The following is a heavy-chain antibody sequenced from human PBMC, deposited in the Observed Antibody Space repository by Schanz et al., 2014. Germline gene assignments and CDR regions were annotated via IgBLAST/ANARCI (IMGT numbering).Heavy chain of an antibody. CDR3: ARDPYSASYFPSPPRYCLDV. Sequence: QVQLVQSGAEVKKPGASVKVSCKASGYTFVSYSMHWVRQAPGQGLEWMGIINPSGGGTSYALRFQDRVTVTRATSTSTVNMELTSLRSEDTAVYYCARDPYSASYFPSPPRYCLDVWRQATTVAVS. CDR2: INPSGGGT. V-gene: IGHV1-46*01. CDR1: GYTFVSYS. D-gene: IGHD1-26*01. J-gene: IGHJ6*02.